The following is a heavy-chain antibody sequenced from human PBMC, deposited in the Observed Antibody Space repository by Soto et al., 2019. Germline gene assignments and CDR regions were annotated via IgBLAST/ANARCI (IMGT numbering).Heavy chain of an antibody. V-gene: IGHV1-18*01. CDR3: ARDGTKYCISTSCGWFDP. J-gene: IGHJ5*02. CDR1: GYTFTSYG. Sequence: ASVKVSCKASGYTFTSYGISWVRQAPGQGLEWMGWISAYNGNTNYAQKLQGRVTMTTDTSTSTANKKMRSLRSDDTAVYYCARDGTKYCISTSCGWFDPWGQGTLVTV. CDR2: ISAYNGNT. D-gene: IGHD2-2*01.